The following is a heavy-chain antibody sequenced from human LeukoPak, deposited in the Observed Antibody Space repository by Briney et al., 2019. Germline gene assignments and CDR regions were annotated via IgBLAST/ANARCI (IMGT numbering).Heavy chain of an antibody. CDR1: GYTFTSYG. J-gene: IGHJ4*02. CDR3: ARMGEWYYDSSGYFPFDY. CDR2: ISAYNGNT. V-gene: IGHV1-18*01. D-gene: IGHD3-22*01. Sequence: ASVKVSCKASGYTFTSYGISWVRQAPGQGLEWMGWISAYNGNTNYAQKLQGRVTMTTDTSTSTAYMELRSLRSDDTAVYYCARMGEWYYDSSGYFPFDYWGQRTLVTVSS.